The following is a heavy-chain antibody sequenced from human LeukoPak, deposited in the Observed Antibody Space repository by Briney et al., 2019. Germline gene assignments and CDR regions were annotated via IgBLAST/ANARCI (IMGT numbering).Heavy chain of an antibody. Sequence: GGSLRLSCAASGFTFSSYAMHWVCQAPGKGLEWVAVISYDGSNKYYADSVKGRFTISRDNSKNTLYLQMNSLRAEDTAVYYCARGNLDYYDSSGYYFPPDYWGQGTLVTVSS. V-gene: IGHV3-30-3*01. CDR3: ARGNLDYYDSSGYYFPPDY. CDR1: GFTFSSYA. J-gene: IGHJ4*02. CDR2: ISYDGSNK. D-gene: IGHD3-22*01.